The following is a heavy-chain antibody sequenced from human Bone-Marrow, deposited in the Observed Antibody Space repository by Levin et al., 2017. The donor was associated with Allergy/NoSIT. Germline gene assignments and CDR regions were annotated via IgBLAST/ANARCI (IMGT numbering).Heavy chain of an antibody. J-gene: IGHJ4*02. CDR1: GFTFSSHA. CDR2: ISGGGGST. CDR3: AKEGGVRQYDY. V-gene: IGHV3-23*01. D-gene: IGHD6-19*01. Sequence: GESLKISCAASGFTFSSHAMNWVRQAPGKGLEWVSAISGGGGSTYYAVSVKGRFTISRDNSKDTLYLQMNSLRVEDTAIYHCAKEGGVRQYDYWGQGTRVTVSS.